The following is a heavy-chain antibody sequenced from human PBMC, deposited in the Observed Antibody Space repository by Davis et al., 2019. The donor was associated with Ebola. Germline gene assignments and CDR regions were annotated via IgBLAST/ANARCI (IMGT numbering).Heavy chain of an antibody. CDR3: ARGGRDGMDV. V-gene: IGHV1-18*01. J-gene: IGHJ6*02. Sequence: ASVKVSCKASGYTFTNFDITWVRQAPGQGLEWMGWISANTGDTNYAQKPQGRVTMTTDRSTSTVHMELRSLISDDTAVYYCARGGRDGMDVWGQGTTVTVS. CDR1: GYTFTNFD. CDR2: ISANTGDT.